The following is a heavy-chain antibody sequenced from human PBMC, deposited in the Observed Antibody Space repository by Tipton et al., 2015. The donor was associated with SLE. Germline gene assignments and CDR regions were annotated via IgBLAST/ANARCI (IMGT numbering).Heavy chain of an antibody. CDR3: ARGGVVTLTQFDY. Sequence: TLSLTCTVSGASVSSHYWNWIRQTPGKGLEWIGYIHYNRDTNYHPSLKSRVTISVDTSKNQLSLKLISVTAADTAVYYCARGGVVTLTQFDYWGQGTQVTVSS. CDR1: GASVSSHY. J-gene: IGHJ4*02. CDR2: IHYNRDT. D-gene: IGHD3-10*01. V-gene: IGHV4-59*02.